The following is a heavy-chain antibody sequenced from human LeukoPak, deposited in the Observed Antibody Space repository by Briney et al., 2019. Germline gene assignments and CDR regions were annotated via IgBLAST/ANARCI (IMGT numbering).Heavy chain of an antibody. Sequence: SETLSLTCTVSGGSINNYYWSWIRQPPGKGLEYIGYIYYSGSANYNPSLKSRVTISVDPSKNQFSLKLSSVTAADTAVYYCARGSKAAPGTFDYWGQGTLVTVSS. V-gene: IGHV4-59*01. CDR3: ARGSKAAPGTFDY. CDR1: GGSINNYY. J-gene: IGHJ4*02. CDR2: IYYSGSA. D-gene: IGHD6-13*01.